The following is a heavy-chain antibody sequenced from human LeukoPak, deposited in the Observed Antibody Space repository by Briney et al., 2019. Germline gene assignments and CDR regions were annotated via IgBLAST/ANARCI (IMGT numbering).Heavy chain of an antibody. CDR3: ARDNLVGILTGKRIDP. D-gene: IGHD3-9*01. CDR1: GGSISSYY. V-gene: IGHV4-59*12. J-gene: IGHJ5*02. CDR2: IYYSGST. Sequence: PSETLSLTCTVSGGSISSYYWSWIRQPPGKGLEWIGYIYYSGSTNYNPSLKSRVTISVDTSKNQFSLKLSSVTAADTAVYYCARDNLVGILTGKRIDPWGQGTLVTVSS.